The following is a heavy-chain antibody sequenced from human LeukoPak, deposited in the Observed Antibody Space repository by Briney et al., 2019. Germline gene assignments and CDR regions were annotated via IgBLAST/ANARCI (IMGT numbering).Heavy chain of an antibody. CDR2: FDPEDGET. J-gene: IGHJ6*02. CDR3: ATLGDRVGATPYYYYGMDV. CDR1: GGTFSSYA. Sequence: ASVKVSCKASGGTFSSYAISWVRQAPGKGLEWMGGFDPEDGETIYAQKFQGRVTMTEDTSTDTAYMELSSLRSEDTAVYYCATLGDRVGATPYYYYGMDVWGQGTTVTVSS. D-gene: IGHD1-26*01. V-gene: IGHV1-24*01.